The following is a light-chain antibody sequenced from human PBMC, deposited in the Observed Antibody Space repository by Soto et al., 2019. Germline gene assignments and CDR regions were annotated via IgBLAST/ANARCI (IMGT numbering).Light chain of an antibody. J-gene: IGKJ5*01. CDR1: QTFSSH. Sequence: EIVLTQSPATLSLSPGERATLSCRASQTFSSHLAWYQQKPGQAPRLLIYDASKRATGIPARFSGRGSGTDFTLTIRSLEPEDFAVYYCQQRPNWPPVITFGQGTRLEIK. V-gene: IGKV3-11*01. CDR3: QQRPNWPPVIT. CDR2: DAS.